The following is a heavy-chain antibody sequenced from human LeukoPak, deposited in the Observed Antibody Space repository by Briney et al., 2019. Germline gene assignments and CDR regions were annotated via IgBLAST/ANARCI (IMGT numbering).Heavy chain of an antibody. J-gene: IGHJ4*02. Sequence: GASVKVSCKASGGTFSSYAISWVRQAPGQGLEWMGRIIPIFGIANYAQKFQGRVTITADKSTSTAYMVLSRLRSEDTAVYYCARAYCGGDCYALFDYWGQGTLVTVSS. CDR3: ARAYCGGDCYALFDY. D-gene: IGHD2-21*02. CDR2: IIPIFGIA. V-gene: IGHV1-69*04. CDR1: GGTFSSYA.